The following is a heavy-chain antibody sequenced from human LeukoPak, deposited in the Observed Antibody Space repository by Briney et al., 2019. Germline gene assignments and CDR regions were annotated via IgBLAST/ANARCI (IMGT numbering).Heavy chain of an antibody. Sequence: GGSLRLSCAASGFTFSSYWVHWVRQAPGKGLVWVSRINGDGSSTSYADSVKGRFTISRGNAKNTLYLQMTSLRVEDTAVYYCAAVVRSGSPFDYWGQGTLVTVSS. CDR2: INGDGSST. CDR1: GFTFSSYW. J-gene: IGHJ4*02. V-gene: IGHV3-74*01. CDR3: AAVVRSGSPFDY. D-gene: IGHD6-25*01.